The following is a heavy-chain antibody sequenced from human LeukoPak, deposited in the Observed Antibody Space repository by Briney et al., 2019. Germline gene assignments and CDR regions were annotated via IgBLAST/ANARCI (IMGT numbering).Heavy chain of an antibody. CDR2: ISGSGGST. CDR1: GVTFSSYA. V-gene: IGHV3-23*01. Sequence: PGGSLRLSCAASGVTFSSYAMSWVRQTSGKGLEWVSGISGSGGSTYYADSVNGGFTIFRYNSKNTMYLQMTSLTAADTAVYYCAKDVMGCSGGXCYSAHDYWGPGTLVSVSS. D-gene: IGHD2-15*01. CDR3: AKDVMGCSGGXCYSAHDY. J-gene: IGHJ4*02.